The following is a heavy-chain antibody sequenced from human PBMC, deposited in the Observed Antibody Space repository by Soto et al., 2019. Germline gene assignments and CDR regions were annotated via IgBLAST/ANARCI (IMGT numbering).Heavy chain of an antibody. Sequence: SVKVSWKVSGCTFSSYVVSWVREAPRQGIEWMGGIIPIFGTANYSQKFQGRVTITADESTSTAYMELSSLRSEDTAVYYCARASSASRVRRIILPCLDYCGQGTLVTVSS. J-gene: IGHJ4*02. V-gene: IGHV1-69*13. CDR3: ARASSASRVRRIILPCLDY. CDR2: IIPIFGTA. CDR1: GCTFSSYV. D-gene: IGHD3-10*01.